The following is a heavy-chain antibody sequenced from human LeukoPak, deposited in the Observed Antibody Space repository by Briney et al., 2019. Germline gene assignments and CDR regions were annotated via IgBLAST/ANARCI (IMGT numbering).Heavy chain of an antibody. CDR2: IYYSGST. CDR1: GGSISSSSYY. D-gene: IGHD6-19*01. V-gene: IGHV4-39*01. J-gene: IGHJ2*01. CDR3: ARSYSSGRNWYFDL. Sequence: SETLSLTCTVSGGSISSSSYYWGWIRQPPGKGLEWIGSIYYSGSTYYNPSLKSRVTISVDTSKNQFSLKLSSVTAADTVVYYCARSYSSGRNWYFDLWGRGTLVTVSS.